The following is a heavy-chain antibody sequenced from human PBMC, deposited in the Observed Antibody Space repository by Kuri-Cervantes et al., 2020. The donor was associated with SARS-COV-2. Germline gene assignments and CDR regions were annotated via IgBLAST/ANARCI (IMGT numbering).Heavy chain of an antibody. D-gene: IGHD2-2*01. CDR3: ARDLHCSRTSCTDYRYRRFYYYYMDV. V-gene: IGHV3-33*01. J-gene: IGHJ6*03. CDR1: GFSINTYC. CDR2: IYYDGSNK. Sequence: GESLKISCTASGFSINTYCMNWVRQAPGKGLDWVAVIYYDGSNKHYADSVRGRFTISRDNSKNTVYLRMNSVTAEDTAVYYCARDLHCSRTSCTDYRYRRFYYYYMDVWGKGTTVTVSS.